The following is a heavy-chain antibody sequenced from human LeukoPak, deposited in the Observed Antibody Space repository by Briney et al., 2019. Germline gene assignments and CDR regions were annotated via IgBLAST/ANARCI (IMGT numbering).Heavy chain of an antibody. Sequence: GGSLRLSCAASGFTFRSHWMHWVRQAPGKGLVWVSRINSDGSSTIYADSVKGRFTISRDNAKNTLYLQMNSLRAEDTAVYYCARDPGAYYYDSSGYYHDYWGQGTLVTVSS. CDR3: ARDPGAYYYDSSGYYHDY. CDR2: INSDGSST. V-gene: IGHV3-74*01. D-gene: IGHD3-22*01. CDR1: GFTFRSHW. J-gene: IGHJ4*02.